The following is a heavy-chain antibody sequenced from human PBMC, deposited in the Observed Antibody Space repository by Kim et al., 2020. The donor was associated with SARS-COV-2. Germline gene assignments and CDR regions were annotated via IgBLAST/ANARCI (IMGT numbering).Heavy chain of an antibody. Sequence: GGSLRLSCVGSGFSFSTYAMSWVRQGPGKGLEWVSTITGSGYTTDYAASVRGRFIISRDNSKGTLYLQMNSLRAEDTAVYYCAKTGGFGESPRFHYIDVWGKGTTVSVSS. D-gene: IGHD3-10*01. CDR1: GFSFSTYA. V-gene: IGHV3-23*01. CDR2: ITGSGYTT. J-gene: IGHJ6*03. CDR3: AKTGGFGESPRFHYIDV.